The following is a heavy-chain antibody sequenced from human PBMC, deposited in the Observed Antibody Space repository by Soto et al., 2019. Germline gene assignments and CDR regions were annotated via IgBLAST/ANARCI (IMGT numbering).Heavy chain of an antibody. J-gene: IGHJ4*02. Sequence: QVQLVESGGGVVQPGRSLRLSWAASGFTFRSYPMHWVRQAPGKGLEWVAVISYDGSNKYYADSVKGRFTISRDNSKNTLYLQMNSLRAEDTAVYYCARALTDGEFDYWGQGTLVTVSS. CDR2: ISYDGSNK. V-gene: IGHV3-30-3*01. D-gene: IGHD6-19*01. CDR3: ARALTDGEFDY. CDR1: GFTFRSYP.